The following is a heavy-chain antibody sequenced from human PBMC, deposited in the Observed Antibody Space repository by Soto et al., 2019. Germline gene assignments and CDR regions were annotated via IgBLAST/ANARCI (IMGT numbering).Heavy chain of an antibody. J-gene: IGHJ6*02. CDR2: ISYNGKNE. D-gene: IGHD1-1*01. Sequence: GGSLRLSCVASGFTFRNHGMHWVRQAPGKGLEWVAVISYNGKNEHYADSVKGRFTTSRDNSKNTVFLHMNSLTPEDTAVYYCAKDRNYIAIVEMATTGMDVWGQGTTVTVSS. V-gene: IGHV3-30*18. CDR1: GFTFRNHG. CDR3: AKDRNYIAIVEMATTGMDV.